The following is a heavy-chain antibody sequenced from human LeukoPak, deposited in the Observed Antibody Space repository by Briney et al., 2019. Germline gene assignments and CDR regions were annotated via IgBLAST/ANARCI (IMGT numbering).Heavy chain of an antibody. J-gene: IGHJ3*02. CDR3: AREQWLPDDAFDI. CDR1: GFTFSSYS. D-gene: IGHD6-19*01. CDR2: ISSSSSYI. V-gene: IGHV3-21*01. Sequence: SGGSLRLSCAASGFTFSSYSMNWVRQAPGKGLEWVSSISSSSSYIYYADSVKGRFTISRDNAKNSLYLQMNSLRAEDTAVYYCAREQWLPDDAFDIWGQGTMVTVSS.